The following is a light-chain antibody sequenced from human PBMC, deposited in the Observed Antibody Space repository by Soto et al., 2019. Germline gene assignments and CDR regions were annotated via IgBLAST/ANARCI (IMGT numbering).Light chain of an antibody. CDR3: SSYIRNTTLGL. V-gene: IGLV2-14*01. J-gene: IGLJ3*02. CDR2: EVS. CDR1: ISDVGGYNY. Sequence: QSALTQPASVSGSPGQSITISCTGTISDVGGYNYVSWYQQHPGKAPKLMIYEVSSRPSGVSNRFSGSKSANTASLTISGLQAEDEADYYCSSYIRNTTLGLFGGGTKLTVL.